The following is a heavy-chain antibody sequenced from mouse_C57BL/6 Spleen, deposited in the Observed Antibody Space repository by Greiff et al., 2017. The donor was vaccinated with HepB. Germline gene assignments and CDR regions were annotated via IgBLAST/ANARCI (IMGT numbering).Heavy chain of an antibody. CDR1: GYTFTDYY. CDR3: ANYGSLPWFAY. D-gene: IGHD1-1*01. CDR2: INPNNGGT. J-gene: IGHJ3*01. V-gene: IGHV1-26*01. Sequence: EVQLQQSGPELVKPGASVKISCKASGYTFTDYYLNWVKQSHGKSLEWIGDINPNNGGTSYNQKFKGKATLTVDKSSSTAYMKLRSLTSEDSAVYYCANYGSLPWFAYWGQGTLVTVSA.